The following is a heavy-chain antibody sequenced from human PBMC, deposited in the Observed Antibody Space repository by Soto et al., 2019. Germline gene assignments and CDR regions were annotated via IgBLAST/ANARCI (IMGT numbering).Heavy chain of an antibody. CDR1: GFTFSSYA. V-gene: IGHV3-30-3*01. D-gene: IGHD2-21*01. CDR2: ISYDGNNK. CDR3: ARDHRPYITQIYYGMDV. J-gene: IGHJ6*02. Sequence: QVQLVESGGGVVQPGRSLRLSCAASGFTFSSYAMHWVRQAPGKGLEWVAFISYDGNNKYYADSVKGRFTISRDNSRNTLYLQMNSLRAEDTAVYFCARDHRPYITQIYYGMDVWGQGTTVTVSS.